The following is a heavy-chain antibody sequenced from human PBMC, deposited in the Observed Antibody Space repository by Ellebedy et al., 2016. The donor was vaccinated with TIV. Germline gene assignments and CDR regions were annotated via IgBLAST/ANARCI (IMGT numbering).Heavy chain of an antibody. J-gene: IGHJ4*02. Sequence: GGSLRLSCAASGFTFSNYWMTWVRQAPGKGLEWVANIKQDGSEKYYVDSVKGRFPISRDNAKNSLYLQMNSLRAEDTAVYYCARDQWLGRAYYFDYWGQGTLVTVPS. CDR2: IKQDGSEK. D-gene: IGHD6-19*01. V-gene: IGHV3-7*01. CDR3: ARDQWLGRAYYFDY. CDR1: GFTFSNYW.